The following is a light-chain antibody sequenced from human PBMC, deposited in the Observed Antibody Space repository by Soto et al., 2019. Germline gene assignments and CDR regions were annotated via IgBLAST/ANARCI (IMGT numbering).Light chain of an antibody. CDR2: DAS. Sequence: EVVLTQSPATLSLSPGERATLSCRASQSVDIYLAWYQHKPGQAPRLLIYDASNRAAGIPARFSGSGSGTDFTLTISSLEPEDFAIYYCQQRANWTPLTFGGGTKVEIK. CDR1: QSVDIY. V-gene: IGKV3-11*01. J-gene: IGKJ4*01. CDR3: QQRANWTPLT.